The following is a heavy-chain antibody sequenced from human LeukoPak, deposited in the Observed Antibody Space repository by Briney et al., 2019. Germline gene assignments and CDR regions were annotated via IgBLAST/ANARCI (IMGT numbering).Heavy chain of an antibody. J-gene: IGHJ6*03. CDR3: ARASGRLNYYYYYMDV. CDR1: GYTFTSYG. V-gene: IGHV1-18*01. Sequence: GASVKVSCTASGYTFTSYGISWVRQAPGQGLEWMGWISAYNGNTNYAQKLQGRVTMTTDTSTSTAYMELRSLRSDDTAVYYCARASGRLNYYYYYMDVWGKGTTVTVSS. CDR2: ISAYNGNT. D-gene: IGHD1-14*01.